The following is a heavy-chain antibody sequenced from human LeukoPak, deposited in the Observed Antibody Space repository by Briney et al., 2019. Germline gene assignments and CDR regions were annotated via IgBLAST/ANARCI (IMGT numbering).Heavy chain of an antibody. V-gene: IGHV3-30*04. J-gene: IGHJ4*02. CDR2: ISYHARDQ. CDR1: GFTFSSYA. Sequence: PGRSLRLSCAASGFTFSSYAIHWVRQAPGKGLEWVTVISYHARDQFYADSVKGRFTVSRDNSKNTLYLQMNSLRAEDSAVYYCAAQPCSGGVCYLDYWGQGTLVTVSS. CDR3: AAQPCSGGVCYLDY. D-gene: IGHD2-8*02.